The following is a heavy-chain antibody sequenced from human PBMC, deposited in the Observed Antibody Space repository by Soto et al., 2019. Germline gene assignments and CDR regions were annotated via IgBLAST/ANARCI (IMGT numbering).Heavy chain of an antibody. J-gene: IGHJ3*02. D-gene: IGHD3-10*02. CDR1: GFTFSSYA. V-gene: IGHV3-64D*08. Sequence: GGSLRLSCSASGFTFSSYAMHWVRQAPGKGLEYVSAISRNGGSTYYADSVKGRFTISRENSKNTLYFQRRGLIEGGGTSYAASSQGRTTLSRDNSKHTVYLQMSSLRAEDTAVYYCVKDSGIHWNYWSSAFDIWGQGTMVTVSS. CDR3: SSQGRTTLSRDNSKHTVYLQMSSLRAEDTAVYYCVKDSGIHWNYWSSAFDI. CDR2: ISRNGGST.